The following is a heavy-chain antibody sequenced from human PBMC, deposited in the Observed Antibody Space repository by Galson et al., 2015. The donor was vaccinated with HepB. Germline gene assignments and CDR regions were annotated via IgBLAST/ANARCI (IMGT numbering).Heavy chain of an antibody. CDR2: ISAGGDTT. CDR1: GFTFSNYA. J-gene: IGHJ6*02. Sequence: SLRLSCAASGFTFSNYAMTWVRQAPGKGLEWVSSISAGGDTTYYADSVKGRFTISRDNAKKMLSLRTNSLRAEDTAVYYCARVYDGDDAGEDYGMDVWGPGATVTVSS. V-gene: IGHV3-23*01. D-gene: IGHD4-17*01. CDR3: ARVYDGDDAGEDYGMDV.